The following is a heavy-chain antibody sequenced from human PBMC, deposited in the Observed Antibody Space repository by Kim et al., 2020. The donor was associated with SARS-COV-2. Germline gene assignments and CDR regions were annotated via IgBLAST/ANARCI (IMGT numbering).Heavy chain of an antibody. J-gene: IGHJ4*02. Sequence: SETLSLTCTVSGDSINNRNYYWGWIRQPPGKGLEWIGNIYYSGTTYHNPSLKSRLTMSVDTSKNQFSLNLTSVTASDTAVYFCTRLMGQIDYWGQGTLVTVSS. CDR1: GDSINNRNYY. D-gene: IGHD2-8*01. CDR3: TRLMGQIDY. V-gene: IGHV4-39*01. CDR2: IYYSGTT.